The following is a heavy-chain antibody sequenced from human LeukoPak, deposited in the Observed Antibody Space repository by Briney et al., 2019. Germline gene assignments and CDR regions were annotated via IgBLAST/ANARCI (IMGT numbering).Heavy chain of an antibody. CDR2: IIPLQDIA. CDR1: GGTLSYA. Sequence: SVTVSCTASGGTLSYAISWVRQAPGQGLEWMGRIIPLQDIANYAQKFQGRITITADKFTSTAYMELSSLRSEDTAVYYCTRYTAMFDQWGQGTLVTVSS. J-gene: IGHJ4*02. CDR3: TRYTAMFDQ. D-gene: IGHD5-18*01. V-gene: IGHV1-69*04.